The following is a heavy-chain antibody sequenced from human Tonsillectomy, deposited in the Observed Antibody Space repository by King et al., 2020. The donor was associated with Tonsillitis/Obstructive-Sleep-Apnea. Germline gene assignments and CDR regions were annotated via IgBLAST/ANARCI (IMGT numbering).Heavy chain of an antibody. V-gene: IGHV3-9*01. Sequence: VQLVESGGGLVQPGRSLRLSCAASGFTFDDYAMHWVRQAPGKGLEWVSGISWNSGSIHYADSVKGRFTISRDNAKNSLYLQMNSLRAEDTALYYCAKEGLYSSTWYFDYWGQGTLVTVSS. J-gene: IGHJ4*02. CDR3: AKEGLYSSTWYFDY. CDR1: GFTFDDYA. D-gene: IGHD6-13*01. CDR2: ISWNSGSI.